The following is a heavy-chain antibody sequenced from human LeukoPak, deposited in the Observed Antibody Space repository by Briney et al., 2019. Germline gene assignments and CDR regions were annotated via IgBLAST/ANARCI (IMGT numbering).Heavy chain of an antibody. CDR2: INPNSGGT. CDR3: ARHPYSGIYHFDY. CDR1: GYIFTGYY. V-gene: IGHV1-2*02. Sequence: GASVKVSCKASGYIFTGYYMHRVRQAPGQGLEWMGWINPNSGGTNSAQKFQGRVTMTRDTPISTAYMELSRLTSDDTAVYYCARHPYSGIYHFDYWGQGTLVTVSS. J-gene: IGHJ4*02. D-gene: IGHD1-26*01.